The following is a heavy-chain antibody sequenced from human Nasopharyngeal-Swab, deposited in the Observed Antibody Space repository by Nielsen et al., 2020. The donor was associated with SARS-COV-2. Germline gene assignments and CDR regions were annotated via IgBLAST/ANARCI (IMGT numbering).Heavy chain of an antibody. Sequence: ASVKVSCKASGYTFTSYGISWVRQAPGQGLEGMGWISAYNGNTNYAQKLQGRVTMTTDTSTSTAYMELRSLRSDDTAVYYCARGRIKRELWFGELLSYYYYGMDVWGQGTTVTVSS. CDR2: ISAYNGNT. J-gene: IGHJ6*02. V-gene: IGHV1-18*01. CDR1: GYTFTSYG. CDR3: ARGRIKRELWFGELLSYYYYGMDV. D-gene: IGHD3-10*01.